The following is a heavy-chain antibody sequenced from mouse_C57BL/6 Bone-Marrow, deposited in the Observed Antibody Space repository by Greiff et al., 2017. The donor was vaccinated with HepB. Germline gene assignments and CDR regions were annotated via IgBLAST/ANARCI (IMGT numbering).Heavy chain of an antibody. CDR3: ARSRWLLPYVDY. D-gene: IGHD2-3*01. CDR1: GYTFTDYY. Sequence: EVQLQQSGPVLVKPGASVKMSCKASGYTFTDYYMNWVKQSHGKSLEWIGVINPYNGGTSYNQKFKGKATLTVDKSSSTAYMELNSLTSEDSAVYYWARSRWLLPYVDYWGQGTTLTVSS. CDR2: INPYNGGT. J-gene: IGHJ2*01. V-gene: IGHV1-19*01.